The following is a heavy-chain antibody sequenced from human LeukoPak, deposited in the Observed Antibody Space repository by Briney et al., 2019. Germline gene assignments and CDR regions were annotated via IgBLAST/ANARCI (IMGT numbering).Heavy chain of an antibody. V-gene: IGHV4-61*01. CDR1: GGSVSSGTYY. CDR3: ARGGGSSGWPYFNY. D-gene: IGHD6-19*01. CDR2: ICYSGST. J-gene: IGHJ4*02. Sequence: SQTLSLTCTVSGGSVSSGTYYWSWIRQPPGKGLEWIGYICYSGSTNYNPSLKSRVTISMDTSKNQFSLKLSSVTAADTAVYYCARGGGSSGWPYFNYWGQGTLVTVSS.